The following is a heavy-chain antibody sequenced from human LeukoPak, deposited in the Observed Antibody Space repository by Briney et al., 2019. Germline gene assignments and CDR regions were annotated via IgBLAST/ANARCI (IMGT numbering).Heavy chain of an antibody. V-gene: IGHV5-51*01. CDR3: ARCRNYDILTGYYKGYYGMDV. D-gene: IGHD3-9*01. J-gene: IGHJ6*02. CDR2: IYPGDSDT. Sequence: GESLKISCKGSGYNFSNYWLAWVRQMPGKGLEWMGIIYPGDSDTRFSPPFQGQVTISVDMSITTAYLQWSSLETSDTATYYCARCRNYDILTGYYKGYYGMDVWGQGTTVTVSS. CDR1: GYNFSNYW.